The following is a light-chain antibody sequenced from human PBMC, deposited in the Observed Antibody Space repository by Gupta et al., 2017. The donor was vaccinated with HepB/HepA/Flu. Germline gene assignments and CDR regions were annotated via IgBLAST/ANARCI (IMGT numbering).Light chain of an antibody. Sequence: QSALTQPPSASGSPGQSVTISCTGTSSDVGGYNYVSWYQQHPGKAPKLIIYGVNKRPAGVPDRFSGSKAANTASLTVSGHQAEEEADYYCTSDAGSNRLVFGGGTKLTVL. J-gene: IGLJ2*01. CDR2: GVN. V-gene: IGLV2-8*01. CDR3: TSDAGSNRLV. CDR1: SSDVGGYNY.